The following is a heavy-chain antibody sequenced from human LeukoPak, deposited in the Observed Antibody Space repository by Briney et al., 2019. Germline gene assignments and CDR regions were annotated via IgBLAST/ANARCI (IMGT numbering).Heavy chain of an antibody. CDR1: GFTFSTYW. Sequence: GGSLRLSCAASGFTFSTYWMHWVRQAPGKGLVWVARIKGDGSSTIYADSVKGRFTISRDNAKNSLYLQVISLRAEDTAVYYCARGPSIAARCDAFDIWGQGTMVTVSS. CDR3: ARGPSIAARCDAFDI. V-gene: IGHV3-74*01. CDR2: IKGDGSST. D-gene: IGHD6-6*01. J-gene: IGHJ3*02.